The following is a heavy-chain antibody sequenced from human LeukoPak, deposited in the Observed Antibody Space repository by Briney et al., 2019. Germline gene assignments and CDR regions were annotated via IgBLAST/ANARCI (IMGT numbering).Heavy chain of an antibody. CDR1: GFTFNSYA. CDR3: AKEYGTRPYNWNYLDY. D-gene: IGHD1-7*01. V-gene: IGHV3-23*01. J-gene: IGHJ4*02. Sequence: GGSLRLSFAASGFTFNSYAMNWVRQAPGKGLEWVSTFSSSGGSTYYADSVKGRFTISRDNSKNTLYLQMNSLRAEDTAVYYCAKEYGTRPYNWNYLDYWGQGTLVTVSS. CDR2: FSSSGGST.